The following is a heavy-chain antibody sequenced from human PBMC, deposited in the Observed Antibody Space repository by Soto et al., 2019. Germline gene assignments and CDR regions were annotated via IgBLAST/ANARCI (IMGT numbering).Heavy chain of an antibody. CDR2: IIPIFGTA. V-gene: IGHV1-69*13. CDR1: GGTFSSYA. D-gene: IGHD5-12*01. Sequence: SVKVSCKASGGTFSSYAISWVRQAPGQGLEWMGGIIPIFGTANYAQKFQGRVTITADESTSTAYMELSSLRSEDTAVYYCARGDMATMKAFDIWGQGTMVTVSS. CDR3: ARGDMATMKAFDI. J-gene: IGHJ3*02.